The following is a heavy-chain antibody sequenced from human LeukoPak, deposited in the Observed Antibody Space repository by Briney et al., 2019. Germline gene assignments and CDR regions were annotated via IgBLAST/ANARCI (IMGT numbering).Heavy chain of an antibody. J-gene: IGHJ4*02. CDR1: GFIFNHHA. CDR3: AKDAQRGFDYSNSLEY. D-gene: IGHD4-11*01. Sequence: PGGSLRLPCAASGFIFNHHAMHWVRQAPGKGLEWVAVIWSDKSNKFYADSVRGRFTISRDDSRKTVYLQMDTMTVEDTAVYYCAKDAQRGFDYSNSLEYWGQGALVTVAS. V-gene: IGHV3-33*06. CDR2: IWSDKSNK.